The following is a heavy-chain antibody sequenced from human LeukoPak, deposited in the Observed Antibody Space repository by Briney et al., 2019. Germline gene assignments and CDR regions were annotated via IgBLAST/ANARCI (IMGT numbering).Heavy chain of an antibody. Sequence: ASVKVSCKASGGTFSSYAISWVRQAPAQGLEWMGGIIPIFGTANYAQKFQGRVTITADESTSTAYMELSSLRSEDTAVYYCARDRMDTAMVEGGNWFDPWGQGTLVTVSS. J-gene: IGHJ5*02. CDR3: ARDRMDTAMVEGGNWFDP. V-gene: IGHV1-69*13. CDR1: GGTFSSYA. CDR2: IIPIFGTA. D-gene: IGHD5-18*01.